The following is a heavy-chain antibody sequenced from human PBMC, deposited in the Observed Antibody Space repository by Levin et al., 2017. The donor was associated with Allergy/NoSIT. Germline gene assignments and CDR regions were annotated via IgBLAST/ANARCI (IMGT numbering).Heavy chain of an antibody. CDR2: IYYSGST. Sequence: PSETLSLTCTVSGGSISSYYWSWIRQPPGKGLEWIGYIYYSGSTNYNPSLKSRVTISVDTSKNQFSLKLSSVTAADTAVYYCARDSRAMATGFDYWGQGTLVTVSS. D-gene: IGHD5-18*01. CDR3: ARDSRAMATGFDY. J-gene: IGHJ4*02. V-gene: IGHV4-59*01. CDR1: GGSISSYY.